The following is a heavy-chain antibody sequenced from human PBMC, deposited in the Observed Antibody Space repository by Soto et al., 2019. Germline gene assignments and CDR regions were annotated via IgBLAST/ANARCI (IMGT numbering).Heavy chain of an antibody. D-gene: IGHD2-15*01. CDR3: ARMSRGLVVAAIEVPDYAFDI. Sequence: ASVKVSCKTSGGTLSIDISTLVRKATEQGLEWMGWISAYNDKTNYARKLQGRVTMTTDTSTSTAYMELRSLRSDDTAVYYCARMSRGLVVAAIEVPDYAFDIWGQGTMVTVSS. J-gene: IGHJ3*02. V-gene: IGHV1-18*01. CDR1: GGTLSIDI. CDR2: ISAYNDKT.